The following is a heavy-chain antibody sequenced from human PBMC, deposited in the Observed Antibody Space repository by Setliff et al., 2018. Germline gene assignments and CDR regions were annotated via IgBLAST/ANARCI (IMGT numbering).Heavy chain of an antibody. D-gene: IGHD3-10*01. J-gene: IGHJ3*02. Sequence: PGESLKISCAVSGFTFSDHYMDWVRQAPGKGLEWVARTRNKVNNYSTMYAASVGGRFTISRDNSKNTLYLQVNSLRPDDTAVYYCSKPLPRVPPYASGSSWTYRNDAFDIWGQGTMVTVSS. V-gene: IGHV3-72*01. CDR2: TRNKVNNYST. CDR3: SKPLPRVPPYASGSSWTYRNDAFDI. CDR1: GFTFSDHY.